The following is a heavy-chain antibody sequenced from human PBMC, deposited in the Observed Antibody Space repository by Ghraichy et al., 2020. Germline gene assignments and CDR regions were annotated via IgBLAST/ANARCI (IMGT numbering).Heavy chain of an antibody. D-gene: IGHD2-2*01. V-gene: IGHV4-59*01. CDR1: GDSIRSYY. Sequence: SETLSLTCTVSGDSIRSYYWSWIRQPPGKGLEWIGYISYTGNTNYNPSLKSRVSISVDTSKNQFSLKLTSVTAADTAVYFCAREDIVVVPAAISSGNYYYGMDVWGQGTTVTVSS. CDR3: AREDIVVVPAAISSGNYYYGMDV. CDR2: ISYTGNT. J-gene: IGHJ6*02.